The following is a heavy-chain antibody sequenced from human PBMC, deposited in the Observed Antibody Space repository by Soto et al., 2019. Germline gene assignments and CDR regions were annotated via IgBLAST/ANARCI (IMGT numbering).Heavy chain of an antibody. CDR2: IYYSGST. Sequence: QVQLQESGPGLVKPSETLSLTCTVSGGSISSYYWSWIRQPPGKGLEWIGYIYYSGSTNYNPSLXRGVTIXXDTSKNQFSLKLSSVTAADTAVYYCARRYGTTFDYWGQGTLVTVSS. CDR3: ARRYGTTFDY. CDR1: GGSISSYY. V-gene: IGHV4-59*01. D-gene: IGHD1-7*01. J-gene: IGHJ4*02.